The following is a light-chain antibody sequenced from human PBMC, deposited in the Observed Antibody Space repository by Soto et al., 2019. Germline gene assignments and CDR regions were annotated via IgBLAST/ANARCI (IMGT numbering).Light chain of an antibody. CDR2: KVS. Sequence: DVVVTQSPLSLPVTLGQPASISFGSSQSLVHNDGNTYLSWFQQRPGQPPRLLIYKVSDRFSGVPDRFSGSGAGTDFTLTISRVEAEDVGVYYCMQATQSSWTFGQGTKVDI. J-gene: IGKJ1*01. CDR3: MQATQSSWT. CDR1: QSLVHNDGNTY. V-gene: IGKV2-24*01.